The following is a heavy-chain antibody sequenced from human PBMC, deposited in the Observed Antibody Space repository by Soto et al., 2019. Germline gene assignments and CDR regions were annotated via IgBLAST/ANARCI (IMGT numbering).Heavy chain of an antibody. Sequence: EVQLVESGGGLVQPGGSLRLSCAASGLTFSSYWMHWVRQAPGKGLVWVSRIHTDGSSTSYADSVKGRFTISRDNAKNTLYLQMNSLRVEDTAVYYCARAYPHSGSYSSFDYWGQGTLVTVSS. D-gene: IGHD1-26*01. J-gene: IGHJ4*02. CDR1: GLTFSSYW. V-gene: IGHV3-74*01. CDR3: ARAYPHSGSYSSFDY. CDR2: IHTDGSST.